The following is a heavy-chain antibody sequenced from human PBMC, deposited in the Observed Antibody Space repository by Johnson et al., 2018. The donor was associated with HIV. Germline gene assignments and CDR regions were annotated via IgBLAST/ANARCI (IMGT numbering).Heavy chain of an antibody. D-gene: IGHD3-22*01. CDR3: TTDLPTTYYYDSSGEICGYYVDGFDM. CDR1: GFTFSNAW. J-gene: IGHJ3*02. V-gene: IGHV3-15*01. Sequence: VQLVESGGGVVQPGRSLRLSCAASGFTFSNAWMSWVRQAPGKGLEWVGRIKSKTDGGTTDYAAPVKGRFTISRDDSKNTLYLQMNSLKTEDTAVYYCTTDLPTTYYYDSSGEICGYYVDGFDMWGQGTMVTVSS. CDR2: IKSKTDGGTT.